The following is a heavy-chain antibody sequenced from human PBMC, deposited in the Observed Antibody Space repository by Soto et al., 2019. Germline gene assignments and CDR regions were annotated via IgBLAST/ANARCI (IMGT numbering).Heavy chain of an antibody. CDR2: ISGSGGST. D-gene: IGHD4-4*01. Sequence: PGGSLRLSCAASGFTFSSYAMSWVRQAPGKGLEWVSAISGSGGSTYYADSVKGRFTISRDNSKNTLYLQMNSLRAEDTAVYYCAKAPLLDYSNYVRFYYFDYWGQGTLVTVSS. CDR1: GFTFSSYA. J-gene: IGHJ4*02. V-gene: IGHV3-23*01. CDR3: AKAPLLDYSNYVRFYYFDY.